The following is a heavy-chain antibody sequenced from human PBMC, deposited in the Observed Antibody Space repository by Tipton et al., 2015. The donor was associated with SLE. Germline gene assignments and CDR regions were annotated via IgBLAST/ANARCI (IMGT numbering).Heavy chain of an antibody. CDR1: GGSISGCY. Sequence: TLSLTCTVSGGSISGCYWSWIRQPAGKGLGWIGRVYSSGSTIYNPSIKSRITLSLDTSKNQFSLRVNCATAADTAVYYCARGGGSYYDYWGQGTLVTVSS. D-gene: IGHD1-26*01. V-gene: IGHV4-4*07. CDR3: ARGGGSYYDY. CDR2: VYSSGST. J-gene: IGHJ4*02.